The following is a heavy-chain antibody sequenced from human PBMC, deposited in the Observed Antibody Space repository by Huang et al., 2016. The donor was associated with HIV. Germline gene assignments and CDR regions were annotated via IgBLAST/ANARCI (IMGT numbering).Heavy chain of an antibody. CDR3: AKDPQPSRI. Sequence: QVQLVQSGAEVKKHGASVKVSCRAAGYSCTSTTTNWMRQAPGQRPEWKGWISPYNGNTHYAQNLQDRVTLTTDTSTSTAYMELRSLRSDDTAGYFCAKDPQPSRIWGQGTLVTVSS. V-gene: IGHV1-18*01. J-gene: IGHJ4*02. CDR2: ISPYNGNT. CDR1: GYSCTSTT. D-gene: IGHD5-18*01.